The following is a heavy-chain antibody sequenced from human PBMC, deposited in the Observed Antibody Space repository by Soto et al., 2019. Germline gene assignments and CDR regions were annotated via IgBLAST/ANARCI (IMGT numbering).Heavy chain of an antibody. Sequence: SVKVSCKASGGTFSSYAISWVRQAPGQGLEWMGGIIPSFGTANYAQKFQGRVAITADKSTSTAYMELSSLRSEDTAVYYCARGSGEVNYYYYGMDVWGQVSTVSV. CDR2: IIPSFGTA. CDR1: GGTFSSYA. V-gene: IGHV1-69*06. CDR3: ARGSGEVNYYYYGMDV. D-gene: IGHD3-3*01. J-gene: IGHJ6*02.